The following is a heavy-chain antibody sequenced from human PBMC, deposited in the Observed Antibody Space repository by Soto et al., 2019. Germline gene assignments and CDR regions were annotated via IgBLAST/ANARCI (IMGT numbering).Heavy chain of an antibody. J-gene: IGHJ4*02. D-gene: IGHD1-26*01. Sequence: QVQLQESGPGLVKPSETLSLTCSVFGGSISSYYWNWVRQPPGKGLEWIGYIYYTGSTNYNPSLKGRVTMSVDTSKNQLSLKLSSVTAAETAVYFCARGMDGATTPFDYWGQGTLVTVSS. V-gene: IGHV4-59*01. CDR1: GGSISSYY. CDR2: IYYTGST. CDR3: ARGMDGATTPFDY.